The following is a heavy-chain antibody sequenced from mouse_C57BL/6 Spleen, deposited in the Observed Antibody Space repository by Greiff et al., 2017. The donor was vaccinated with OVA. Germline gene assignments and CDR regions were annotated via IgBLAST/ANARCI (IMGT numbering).Heavy chain of an antibody. CDR3: TGTGPYFDY. Sequence: EVQGVESGGGLVQPGGSMKLSCVASGFTFSNYWMNWVRQSPEKGLEWVAQIRLKSDNYATHYAESVKGRFTISRDDSKRSVYLQMNNLRAEDTGIYYCTGTGPYFDYWGQGTTLTVSS. V-gene: IGHV6-3*01. D-gene: IGHD4-1*01. CDR1: GFTFSNYW. CDR2: IRLKSDNYAT. J-gene: IGHJ2*01.